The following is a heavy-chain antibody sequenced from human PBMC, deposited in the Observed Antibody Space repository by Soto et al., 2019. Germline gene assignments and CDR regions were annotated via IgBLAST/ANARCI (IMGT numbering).Heavy chain of an antibody. CDR1: GFSFSNFG. Sequence: QVQLVESGGGVVQPGRSLRLSCAASGFSFSNFGIHWVRQAPGKGLEWVAVISYDGSKKYYADSVKGRFTISRDNSKNTLFLQVDSLRGDDTAVYYCAKDANDYGDYRLLFWFDYWGQGTLVTVSS. J-gene: IGHJ4*02. CDR3: AKDANDYGDYRLLFWFDY. V-gene: IGHV3-30*18. CDR2: ISYDGSKK. D-gene: IGHD4-17*01.